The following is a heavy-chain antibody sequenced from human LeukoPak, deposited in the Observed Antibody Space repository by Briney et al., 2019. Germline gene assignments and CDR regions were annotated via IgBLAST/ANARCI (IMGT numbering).Heavy chain of an antibody. V-gene: IGHV3-48*02. CDR2: IDSSSSPI. CDR1: GFTFSNYN. CDR3: ARDPRPYSGSGLHFDI. D-gene: IGHD1-26*01. Sequence: GGSLRLSCAASGFTFSNYNINWVRQAPGKGLEWVSFIDSSSSPIYYADSVKGRFTVSRDNAKNSLYLHLNSLRDEDTAVYYCARDPRPYSGSGLHFDIWGQGTLVTVSS. J-gene: IGHJ3*02.